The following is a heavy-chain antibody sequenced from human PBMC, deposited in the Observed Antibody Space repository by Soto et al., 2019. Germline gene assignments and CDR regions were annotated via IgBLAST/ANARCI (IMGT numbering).Heavy chain of an antibody. Sequence: LSLTCAVSGGSISSGGYSWSWIRQPPGKGLEWIGYIYHSGSIYYSPSLKSRVTISVDRSKNQFSLKLSSVTAADTAVYYCARVPSPWGQGTLVTVSS. V-gene: IGHV4-30-2*01. CDR2: IYHSGSI. CDR3: ARVPSP. J-gene: IGHJ5*02. CDR1: GGSISSGGYS.